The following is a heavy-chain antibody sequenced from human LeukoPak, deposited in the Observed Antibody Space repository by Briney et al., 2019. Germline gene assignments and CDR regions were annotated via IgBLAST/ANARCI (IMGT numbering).Heavy chain of an antibody. J-gene: IGHJ4*02. Sequence: GRSLCPSCAASGFTFSNYAIHWVRQAPGKGLEWVAVISFDGTKSYYADSVKGRFTISRDNSKYTLFLQMNSLRAEDTAVYYCARSRVANDSSGYYFKLDYWGQGTLVTVSS. CDR1: GFTFSNYA. CDR2: ISFDGTKS. D-gene: IGHD3-22*01. CDR3: ARSRVANDSSGYYFKLDY. V-gene: IGHV3-30*04.